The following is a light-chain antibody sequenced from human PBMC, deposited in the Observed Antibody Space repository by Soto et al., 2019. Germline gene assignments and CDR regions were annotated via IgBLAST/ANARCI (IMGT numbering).Light chain of an antibody. CDR1: QTITNY. CDR3: QQSYTTPHT. CDR2: AAP. J-gene: IGKJ2*01. Sequence: DIQMTQSPSSLSASVGDRVTITCRASQTITNYLSWYQQKLGKAPKLLIYAAPSLQSGVPSRFTGSGSGTHFTLTITSLQPEDFATYFCQQSYTTPHTFGQGTKLEIK. V-gene: IGKV1-39*01.